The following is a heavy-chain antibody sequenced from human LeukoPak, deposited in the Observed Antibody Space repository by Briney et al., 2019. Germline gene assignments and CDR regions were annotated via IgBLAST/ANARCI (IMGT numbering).Heavy chain of an antibody. D-gene: IGHD3-22*01. CDR1: GGSFSGYY. Sequence: PSETLSLTCAVYGGSFSGYYWSWIRQPPGKGLEWIGEINHSGSTNYNPSLKSRVTISVDTSKNQFSLKLSSVTAADTAVYYCARDHDYDSSGWDYWGQGTLVTVSS. CDR2: INHSGST. V-gene: IGHV4-34*01. CDR3: ARDHDYDSSGWDY. J-gene: IGHJ4*02.